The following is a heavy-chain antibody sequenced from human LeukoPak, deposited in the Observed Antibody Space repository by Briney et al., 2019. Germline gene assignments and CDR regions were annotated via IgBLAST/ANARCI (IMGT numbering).Heavy chain of an antibody. CDR1: GFTFSDYY. J-gene: IGHJ4*02. CDR3: ARARGVGGYRYDSSGSYY. D-gene: IGHD3-22*01. V-gene: IGHV3-11*01. Sequence: GGSLRLSCAASGFTFSDYYMSWIRQAPGKGLEWVSYISSSGSTIYYADSVKGRFTISRDNAKNSLYLQMNSLRAEDTAVYDCARARGVGGYRYDSSGSYYWGQGTLVTVSS. CDR2: ISSSGSTI.